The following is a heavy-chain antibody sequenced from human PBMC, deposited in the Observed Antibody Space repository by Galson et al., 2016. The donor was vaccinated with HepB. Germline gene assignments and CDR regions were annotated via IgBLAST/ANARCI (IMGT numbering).Heavy chain of an antibody. CDR3: SEGGYSGYG. D-gene: IGHD5-12*01. Sequence: SLRLSCAASGFTFADYAMAWFRQTPGKGLEWVGLIRSKAYSGATEYAASVKGRFSISRDDSKSIAYLQLNSLKTEDTAVYYCSEGGYSGYGWGQGTLVTVSA. CDR1: GFTFADYA. J-gene: IGHJ4*02. V-gene: IGHV3-49*03. CDR2: IRSKAYSGAT.